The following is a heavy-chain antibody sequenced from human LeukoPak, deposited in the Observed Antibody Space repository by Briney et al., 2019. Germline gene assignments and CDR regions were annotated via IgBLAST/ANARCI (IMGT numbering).Heavy chain of an antibody. D-gene: IGHD1-26*01. CDR3: AKGPRGVGATAGGGPSDY. CDR1: GFTFSSYA. V-gene: IGHV3-23*01. J-gene: IGHJ4*02. CDR2: ISGSGGST. Sequence: GGSLRLSCAASGFTFSSYAMSWVRQVPGKGLEWVSAISGSGGSTYYADSVKGRFTISRDNSKNTLYLQMNSLRAEDTAVYYCAKGPRGVGATAGGGPSDYWGQGTLVTVSS.